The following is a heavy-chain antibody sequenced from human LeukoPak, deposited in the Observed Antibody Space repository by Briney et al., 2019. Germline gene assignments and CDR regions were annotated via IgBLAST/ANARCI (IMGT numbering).Heavy chain of an antibody. J-gene: IGHJ4*02. V-gene: IGHV4-38-2*02. CDR1: GYSISSGYY. Sequence: SETLSLTCTVSGYSISSGYYWGWIRQPPGKGLEWIGSIYHSGSTYYNPSLKSRVTISVDTSKNQFSLKLSSVTAADTAVYYCAGGGWDSSPDYWGQGTLVTVSS. CDR2: IYHSGST. D-gene: IGHD6-13*01. CDR3: AGGGWDSSPDY.